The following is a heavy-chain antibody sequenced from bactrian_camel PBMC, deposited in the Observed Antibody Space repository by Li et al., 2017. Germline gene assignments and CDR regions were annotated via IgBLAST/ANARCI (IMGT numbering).Heavy chain of an antibody. CDR2: IGSPGNT. CDR3: AASSRAEAFRWRPEVVAGDFGY. V-gene: IGHV3S53*01. J-gene: IGHJ6*01. CDR1: GDTYTYNG. D-gene: IGHD6*01. Sequence: HVQLVESGGGTVQAGGSLRLSCVASGDTYTYNGVGWFRQAPKKQREGVAYIGSPGNTEYAEFAEGRFIISKDNAKNTLYLQMNSLKPDNTAMYYCAASSRAEAFRWRPEVVAGDFGYWGQGTQVTVS.